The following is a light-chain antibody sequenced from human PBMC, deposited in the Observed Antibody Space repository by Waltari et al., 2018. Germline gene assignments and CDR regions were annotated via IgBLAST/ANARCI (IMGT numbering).Light chain of an antibody. CDR2: GVP. CDR1: QSLLYSDGKTY. CDR3: MQAIHLPLT. Sequence: DVVMTQTPFSLSVTPGQPASISCKSSQSLLYSDGKTYLYWYLRKQGQSPHLLICGVPSRVSGVPDRFSGSGSGTDFTLKISRVGAKDVGVNYCMQAIHLPLTFGGGTKVEIK. J-gene: IGKJ4*01. V-gene: IGKV2-29*02.